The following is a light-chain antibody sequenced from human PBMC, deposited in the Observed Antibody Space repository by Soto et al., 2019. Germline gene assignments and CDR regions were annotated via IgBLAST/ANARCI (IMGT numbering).Light chain of an antibody. CDR2: DVS. CDR3: SSYTSSGTLV. J-gene: IGLJ2*01. Sequence: QSALTQPASVSGSPGQWITISCTGTSSDVGGYNYVSWYQQHPGTAPKLMIYDVSNRPSGVSNRFSGSKSGNTASLTISGLQAEDEADYYCSSYTSSGTLVFGGGTKVTVL. CDR1: SSDVGGYNY. V-gene: IGLV2-14*03.